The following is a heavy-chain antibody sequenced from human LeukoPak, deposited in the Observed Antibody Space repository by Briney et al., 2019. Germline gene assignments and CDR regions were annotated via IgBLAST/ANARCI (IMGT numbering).Heavy chain of an antibody. V-gene: IGHV3-23*01. J-gene: IGHJ4*02. CDR1: GFTFTSTP. CDR2: SGTGGDT. D-gene: IGHD3-22*01. CDR3: AKKTPGNYPYDY. Sequence: GGSLRLSCVVSGFTFTSTPMNWVRQAPGKGLEWVSASGTGGDTYYADPVKGRFTISRDNPKNTLYLQITSLRVEDTAVYYCAKKTPGNYPYDYWGQGTLVTVSP.